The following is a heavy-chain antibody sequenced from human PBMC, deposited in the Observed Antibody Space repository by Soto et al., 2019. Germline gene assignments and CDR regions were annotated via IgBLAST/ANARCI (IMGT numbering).Heavy chain of an antibody. V-gene: IGHV1-18*01. CDR3: ATAMGSDYDNVWGTSRYYFDY. CDR2: ISVYNGNT. J-gene: IGHJ4*02. CDR1: GYTFTSYG. D-gene: IGHD3-16*02. Sequence: QVHLVQSGAEVKKPGASVKVSCKASGYTFTSYGISWVRQAPGQGLEWMGWISVYNGNTNYSQKFQGRVTMTTDTSTSTAYMELRSLRSDATAVYYGATAMGSDYDNVWGTSRYYFDYWGQGTLVTVSS.